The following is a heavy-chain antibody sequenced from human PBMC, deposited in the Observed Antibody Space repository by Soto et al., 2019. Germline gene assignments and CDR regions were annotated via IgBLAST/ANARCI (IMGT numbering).Heavy chain of an antibody. V-gene: IGHV4-30-4*01. CDR1: GGSISSGDYY. CDR3: ARAHIAAAGNDAFEI. CDR2: IYYSGST. J-gene: IGHJ3*02. Sequence: SETLSLTCTVSGGSISSGDYYWSWIRQPPGKGLEWIGYIYYSGSTYHNPSLKSRVTISVDTSKNQFSLKLSSVTAADTAVYYCARAHIAAAGNDAFEIWGQGTMVTVSS. D-gene: IGHD6-13*01.